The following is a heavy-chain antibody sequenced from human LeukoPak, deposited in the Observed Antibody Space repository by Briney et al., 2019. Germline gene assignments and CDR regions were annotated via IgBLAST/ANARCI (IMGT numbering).Heavy chain of an antibody. D-gene: IGHD5-18*01. V-gene: IGHV4-4*07. CDR1: GGSISSYY. CDR3: ARGRQGYSYVHEHIISYYYMDV. J-gene: IGHJ6*03. CDR2: IYTSGST. Sequence: SETLSLTCTVSGGSISSYYWSWIRQPAGKGLEWIGRIYTSGSTNYNPSLKSRVTMSVDTSKNQFSLKLSSVTAADTAVYYCARGRQGYSYVHEHIISYYYMDVWGKGTTVTVSS.